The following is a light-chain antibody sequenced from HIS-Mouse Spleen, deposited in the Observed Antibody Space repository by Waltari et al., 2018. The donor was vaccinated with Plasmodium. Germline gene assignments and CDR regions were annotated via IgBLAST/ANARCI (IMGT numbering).Light chain of an antibody. V-gene: IGKV3-11*01. CDR3: QQRSNWPALT. Sequence: EIVLTQSPATLSLSPGERATLSCRARQSVSSYLAWYQQKPGQAPRLLIYYASNRATGIPARFSGSGSGTDFTLTISSLEPEDFAVYYCQQRSNWPALTFGGGTKVEIK. CDR1: QSVSSY. CDR2: YAS. J-gene: IGKJ4*01.